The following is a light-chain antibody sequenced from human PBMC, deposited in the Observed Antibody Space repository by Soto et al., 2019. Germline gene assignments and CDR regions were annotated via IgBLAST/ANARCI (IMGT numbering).Light chain of an antibody. Sequence: EIVMTQSPATLSVSPGERATVSCRASQFVGSNLAWYQQKPDQAPRLLIYGASTRATGIPARFSGSGSGTEFTLTISSLQSEDFALYYCQQYNNWPPLTFGGGTKVEIK. J-gene: IGKJ4*01. CDR1: QFVGSN. CDR2: GAS. V-gene: IGKV3-15*01. CDR3: QQYNNWPPLT.